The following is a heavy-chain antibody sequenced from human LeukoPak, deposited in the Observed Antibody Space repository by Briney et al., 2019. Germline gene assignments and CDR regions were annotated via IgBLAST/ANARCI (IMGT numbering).Heavy chain of an antibody. D-gene: IGHD2-8*01. CDR3: ATPVGNGPLGHFDY. CDR2: ISNSATTI. J-gene: IGHJ4*01. CDR1: GGTFSGYY. V-gene: IGHV3-11*01. Sequence: PGGSLRLSCAVSGGTFSGYYMSWSRQVPGEGLEWISYISNSATTIFYADSVKGRFTISRDNAKNSLYLQMNSLRVDDTAIYNCATPVGNGPLGHFDYWGHGTLVTVSS.